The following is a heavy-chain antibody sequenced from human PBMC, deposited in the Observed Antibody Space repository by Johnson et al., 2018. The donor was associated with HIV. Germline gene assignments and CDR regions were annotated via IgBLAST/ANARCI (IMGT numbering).Heavy chain of an antibody. J-gene: IGHJ3*02. V-gene: IGHV3-7*05. CDR1: GFTFSSYA. Sequence: VQLVESGGGVVQPGRSLRLSCAASGFTFSSYAMSWVRQAPGKGLEWVANINQDGSEKYYVDSVKGRFTISRDNAKNSLYLQMNSLRAEDTAVYYCARDSRAFDIWGQGTMVTVSS. CDR3: ARDSRAFDI. CDR2: INQDGSEK.